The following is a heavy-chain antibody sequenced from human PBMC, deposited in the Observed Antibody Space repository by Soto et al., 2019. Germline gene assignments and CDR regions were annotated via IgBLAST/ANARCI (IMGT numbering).Heavy chain of an antibody. CDR2: VSAHNGNT. J-gene: IGHJ4*02. Sequence: QVHLVQSGAEVKKPGASVKVSCKGSGYTFTTYGITWVRQAPGQGLEWMGWVSAHNGNTNYAQKLQGRVTVTRDTLTISAYMELRRLGAVDRCVYYAESGGYGDYWGQGALVTVSS. CDR3: ESGGYGDY. V-gene: IGHV1-18*01. CDR1: GYTFTTYG. D-gene: IGHD3-16*01.